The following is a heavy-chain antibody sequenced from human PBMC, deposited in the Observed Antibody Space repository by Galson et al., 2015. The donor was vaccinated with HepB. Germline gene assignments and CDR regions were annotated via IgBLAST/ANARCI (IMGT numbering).Heavy chain of an antibody. CDR3: AKKKGADTATILRGYSDY. Sequence: SLRLSCAASGFILSSYVMNWVRQAPGKGLEWVSGISASGGSTYYADSVKGRFTISRDNSRNTVSLQMNSLRAEDTAVYYCAKKKGADTATILRGYSDYWGQGTLVTVSS. CDR1: GFILSSYV. D-gene: IGHD5-24*01. J-gene: IGHJ4*02. V-gene: IGHV3-23*01. CDR2: ISASGGST.